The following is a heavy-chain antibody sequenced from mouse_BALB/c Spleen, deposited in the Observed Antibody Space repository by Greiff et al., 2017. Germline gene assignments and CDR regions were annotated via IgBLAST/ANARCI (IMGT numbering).Heavy chain of an antibody. CDR2: ISYSGST. J-gene: IGHJ4*01. CDR1: GDSITSGY. CDR3: ATTASSYGDYAMDY. D-gene: IGHD1-1*01. V-gene: IGHV3-8*02. Sequence: EVKVEESGPSLVKPSQTLSLTCSVTGDSITSGYWNWIRKFPGNKLEYMGYISYSGSTYYNPSLKSRISITRDTSKNQYYLQLNSVTTEDTATYYCATTASSYGDYAMDYWGQGTSVTVSS.